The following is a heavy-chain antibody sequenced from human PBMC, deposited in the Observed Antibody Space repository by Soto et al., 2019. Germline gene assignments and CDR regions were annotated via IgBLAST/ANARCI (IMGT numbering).Heavy chain of an antibody. V-gene: IGHV3-53*01. Sequence: GGSLRLSXAASGFTVSSNYMSWVRQAPGKGLEWVSVIYSGGSTYYADSVKGRFTISRDNSKNTLYLQMNSLRAEDTAVYYCARAVGYGDYVFDYWGQGTLVTVSS. CDR3: ARAVGYGDYVFDY. J-gene: IGHJ4*02. CDR1: GFTVSSNY. D-gene: IGHD4-17*01. CDR2: IYSGGST.